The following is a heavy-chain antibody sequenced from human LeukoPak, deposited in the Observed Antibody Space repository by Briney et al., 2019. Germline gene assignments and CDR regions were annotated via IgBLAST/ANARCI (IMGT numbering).Heavy chain of an antibody. J-gene: IGHJ4*02. CDR2: IYHSGST. Sequence: SETLSLTCAVSGGSISGSNWWNWVRQPPGKGLEWIGEIYHSGSTNSNPSLKSRVTISVDESKNQFSLNLSSVTAADTAVYYCARTPLTGSSGPLDYWGQGTLVTVSS. V-gene: IGHV4-4*02. CDR3: ARTPLTGSSGPLDY. CDR1: GGSISGSNW. D-gene: IGHD3-22*01.